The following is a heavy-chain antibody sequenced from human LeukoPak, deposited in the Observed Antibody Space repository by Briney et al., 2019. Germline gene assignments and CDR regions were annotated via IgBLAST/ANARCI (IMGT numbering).Heavy chain of an antibody. Sequence: PGGSLRLSCAASGFTVSSNYMSWVRQAPGKGLEWVSVIYSGGSTYYADSVKGRFTISRDNSKNTLYLQMNSLRAEDTAVYYCAKELTHTAQDDAFDIWGQGTMVTVSS. CDR2: IYSGGST. V-gene: IGHV3-53*01. D-gene: IGHD2-21*02. J-gene: IGHJ3*02. CDR3: AKELTHTAQDDAFDI. CDR1: GFTVSSNY.